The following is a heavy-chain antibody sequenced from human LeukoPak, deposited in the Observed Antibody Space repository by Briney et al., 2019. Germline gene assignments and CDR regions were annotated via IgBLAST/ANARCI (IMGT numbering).Heavy chain of an antibody. D-gene: IGHD4-11*01. CDR2: IRYDELQD. CDR1: GFTFRNHG. J-gene: IGHJ4*02. Sequence: GGSLRLSCAASGFTFRNHGMHWVREAPGKGLEWVAFIRYDELQDYYADSVRGRYTISRDNSKSALYVQMGSLRREDTAMYYCVRDFSNYVAFFDSWGQGVLVTVSS. CDR3: VRDFSNYVAFFDS. V-gene: IGHV3-30*02.